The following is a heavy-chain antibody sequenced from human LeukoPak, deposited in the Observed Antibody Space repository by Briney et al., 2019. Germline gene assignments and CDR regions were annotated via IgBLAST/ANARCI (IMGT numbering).Heavy chain of an antibody. CDR2: INPSGGST. CDR1: GYTFTSYY. V-gene: IGHV1-46*01. CDR3: ARALVDTADAFDI. D-gene: IGHD5-18*01. Sequence: GASVKVSCKASGYTFTSYYMHWVRQAPGQGLEWMGIINPSGGSTSYAQKFQGRVTMTRDMSTSTVYMELSSLRSEDTAVYYCARALVDTADAFDIWGQGTMVTVSS. J-gene: IGHJ3*02.